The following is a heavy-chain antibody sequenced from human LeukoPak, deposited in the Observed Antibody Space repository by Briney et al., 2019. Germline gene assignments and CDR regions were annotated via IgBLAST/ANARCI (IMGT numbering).Heavy chain of an antibody. Sequence: PGESLRLSCAASGFTFSSYAMHWVRQAPGKGLEWVAVISYDGSNKYYADSVKGRFTISRDNSKNTLYLQMNSLRAEDTAVYYCARDRDSSGLNWFDPWGQGTLVTVSS. CDR2: ISYDGSNK. J-gene: IGHJ5*02. CDR3: ARDRDSSGLNWFDP. D-gene: IGHD6-19*01. CDR1: GFTFSSYA. V-gene: IGHV3-30*04.